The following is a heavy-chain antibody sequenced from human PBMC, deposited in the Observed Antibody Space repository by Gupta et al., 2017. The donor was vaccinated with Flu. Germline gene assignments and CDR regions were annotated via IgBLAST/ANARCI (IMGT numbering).Heavy chain of an antibody. V-gene: IGHV3-48*03. CDR2: ISSSGSTI. J-gene: IGHJ4*02. CDR1: GFTFSSYE. Sequence: EVQLVESGGGLVQPGGSLRLSCAASGFTFSSYEMNWVRQAPGKGLEWVSYISSSGSTIYYADSVKGRFTISRDNAKNSLYLQMNSLRAEDTAVYYCARDLGDVDTAFDYWGQGTLVTVSS. D-gene: IGHD5-18*01. CDR3: ARDLGDVDTAFDY.